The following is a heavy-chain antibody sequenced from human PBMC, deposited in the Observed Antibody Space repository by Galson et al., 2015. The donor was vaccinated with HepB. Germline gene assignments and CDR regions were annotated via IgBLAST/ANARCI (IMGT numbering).Heavy chain of an antibody. CDR1: GYTFTSSF. Sequence: SVKVSCKASGYTFTSSFIHWVRQAPGQGLEWMGLINPNSGSTRHVQKFQGRVTMTMDTSTSTVYMELSSLRFDDTAIYYCASSLTGGACHLFDIWGQGTLVTVSS. CDR2: INPNSGST. D-gene: IGHD2-21*02. V-gene: IGHV1-46*01. CDR3: ASSLTGGACHLFDI. J-gene: IGHJ3*02.